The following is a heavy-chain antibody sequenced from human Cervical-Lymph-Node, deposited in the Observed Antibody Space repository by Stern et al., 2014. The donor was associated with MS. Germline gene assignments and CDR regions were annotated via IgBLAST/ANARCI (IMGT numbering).Heavy chain of an antibody. V-gene: IGHV3-53*01. CDR3: ARDVRSSWYRWFDP. CDR1: GFSVRSNY. J-gene: IGHJ5*02. CDR2: IFSGGST. D-gene: IGHD6-13*01. Sequence: VQLVESGGGLIQPGGSLRLSCAASGFSVRSNYMSWVRQAPWQGLEWVSVIFSGGSTYYADSVKGRFTISRDNSKNTVYLEMNSLRVEDTAVYYCARDVRSSWYRWFDPWGQGTLVTVSS.